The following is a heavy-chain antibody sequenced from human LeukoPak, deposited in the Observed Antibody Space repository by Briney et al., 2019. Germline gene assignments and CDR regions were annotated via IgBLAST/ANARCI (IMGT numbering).Heavy chain of an antibody. J-gene: IGHJ4*02. CDR1: GVSITSTS. V-gene: IGHV1-58*01. Sequence: SVLVSCKACGVSITSTSWHWGRHHRGQRREWIVWIVGGSGNTNYAHKFQERVTITRDMSTSTAYMELSSLSSEDTAVYYCAALNPSIAARPSPDWGQGTLVTVSS. CDR2: IVGGSGNT. CDR3: AALNPSIAARPSPD. D-gene: IGHD6-6*01.